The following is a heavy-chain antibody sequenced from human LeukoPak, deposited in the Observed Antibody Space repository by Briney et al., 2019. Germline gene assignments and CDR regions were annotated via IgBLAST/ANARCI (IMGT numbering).Heavy chain of an antibody. CDR1: GYTFTSYG. Sequence: ASVRVSCKASGYTFTSYGISWVRQAPGQRLEWMGWISAYNGNTNYAQKLQGRVTMTTDTSTSTAYMELRSLRSDDTAVYYCARDGDGYNPIYSNYWGQGTLVTVSS. V-gene: IGHV1-18*01. CDR3: ARDGDGYNPIYSNY. CDR2: ISAYNGNT. D-gene: IGHD5-24*01. J-gene: IGHJ4*02.